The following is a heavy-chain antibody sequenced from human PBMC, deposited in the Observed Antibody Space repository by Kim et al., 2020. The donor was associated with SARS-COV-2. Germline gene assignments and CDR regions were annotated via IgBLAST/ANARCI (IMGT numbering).Heavy chain of an antibody. J-gene: IGHJ6*02. Sequence: GGSLRLSCAASGFTFSSYSMNWVRQAPGKGLEWVSSISSSSSYIYYADSVKGRFTISRDNAKNSLYLQMNSLRAEDTAVYYCANRIAAAAHYGMDVWGQGTTVTVSS. D-gene: IGHD6-13*01. CDR3: ANRIAAAAHYGMDV. CDR2: ISSSSSYI. CDR1: GFTFSSYS. V-gene: IGHV3-21*01.